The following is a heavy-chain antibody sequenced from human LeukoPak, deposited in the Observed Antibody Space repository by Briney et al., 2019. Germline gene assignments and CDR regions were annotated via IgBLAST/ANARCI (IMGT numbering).Heavy chain of an antibody. CDR2: INPSGGST. V-gene: IGHV1-46*01. Sequence: ASAKVSCKASGYTFTSYYMHWVRQAPGQGLEWMGIINPSGGSTSYAQKFQGRVTMTRDTSTSTVYMELSSLRSEDTAVYYCASCFTIFGGYYYYGMDVWGQGTTVTVSS. CDR3: ASCFTIFGGYYYYGMDV. D-gene: IGHD3-3*01. CDR1: GYTFTSYY. J-gene: IGHJ6*02.